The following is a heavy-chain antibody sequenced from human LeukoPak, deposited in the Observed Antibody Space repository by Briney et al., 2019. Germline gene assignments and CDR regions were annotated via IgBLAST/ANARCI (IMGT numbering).Heavy chain of an antibody. J-gene: IGHJ4*02. CDR3: ARHTNGLHFDN. V-gene: IGHV4-59*08. CDR2: VYNSRGT. Sequence: SETLSLTCTVSGGSISSYYWSWIRQPPGKGLEWIGYVYNSRGTNYNPSLKSRVTISVDTSKNQFSLSLSSVTAADTAVYYCARHTNGLHFDNWGQGTLVTVSS. CDR1: GGSISSYY. D-gene: IGHD2-8*01.